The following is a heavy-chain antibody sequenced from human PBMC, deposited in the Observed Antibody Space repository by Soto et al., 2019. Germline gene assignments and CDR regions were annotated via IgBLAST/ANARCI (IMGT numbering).Heavy chain of an antibody. CDR1: GGSISSGGYY. CDR3: ARGGAAGSSFDY. CDR2: IYYSGST. J-gene: IGHJ4*02. Sequence: QVQLQESGPGLVKPSQTLSLTCTVSGGSISSGGYYWSWIREHPGKGLEWIGYIYYSGSTYYNPSLKSRVTISVDTSKNQFSLKLSSVTAADTAVYYCARGGAAGSSFDYWGQGTLVTVSS. D-gene: IGHD6-13*01. V-gene: IGHV4-31*03.